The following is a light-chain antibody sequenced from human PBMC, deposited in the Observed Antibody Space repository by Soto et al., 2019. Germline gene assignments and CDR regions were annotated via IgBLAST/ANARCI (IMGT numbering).Light chain of an antibody. CDR3: QQRSDWIT. J-gene: IGKJ5*01. CDR1: QSVSNS. V-gene: IGKV3-11*01. Sequence: EIVFTQSPATLSLSQGEGATLSCRASQSVSNSLAWFQQKPGQAPRLLIYDASNRATGIPARFSGSGSGTDFTLTISSLEPEDFAVYYCQQRSDWITFGQGTRLEFK. CDR2: DAS.